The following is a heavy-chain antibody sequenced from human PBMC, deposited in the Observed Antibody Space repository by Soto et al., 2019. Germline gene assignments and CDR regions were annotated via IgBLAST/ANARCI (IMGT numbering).Heavy chain of an antibody. Sequence: ASVKVSCKASGYTFTSYGISWARQAPGQGLEWMGWINAGNGNTKYSQKFQGRVTITRDTSASTAYMELSSLRSEDTAVYYCARGSGYYYWDDYWGQGTLVTVSS. V-gene: IGHV1-3*01. D-gene: IGHD3-22*01. CDR2: INAGNGNT. J-gene: IGHJ4*02. CDR3: ARGSGYYYWDDY. CDR1: GYTFTSYG.